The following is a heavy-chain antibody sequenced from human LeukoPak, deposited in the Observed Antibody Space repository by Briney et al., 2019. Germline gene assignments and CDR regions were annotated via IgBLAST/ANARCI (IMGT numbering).Heavy chain of an antibody. CDR2: IYSGGST. V-gene: IGHV3-53*04. Sequence: PGGSLRLSCAASGFTVSSNYMSWVRQAPGKGLEWVSVIYSGGSTYYADSVKGRFTISRHNSKNTLYLQMNSLRAEDTAVYYCARDRVPMVRGVITYFDYWGQGTLVTVSS. CDR1: GFTVSSNY. J-gene: IGHJ4*02. CDR3: ARDRVPMVRGVITYFDY. D-gene: IGHD3-10*01.